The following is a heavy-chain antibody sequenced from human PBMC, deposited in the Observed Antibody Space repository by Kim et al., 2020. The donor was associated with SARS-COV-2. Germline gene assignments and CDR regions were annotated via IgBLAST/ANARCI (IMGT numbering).Heavy chain of an antibody. J-gene: IGHJ4*02. V-gene: IGHV3-21*01. Sequence: GGSLRLSCAASGFTFSSYSMNWVRQAPGKGLEWVSSIRTSSSYISYADSVKGRFTISRDNAKNSLSLQMSSLRAEDTAVYYWSRDQKGGWPDYWGQGTLV. CDR2: IRTSSSYI. CDR3: SRDQKGGWPDY. D-gene: IGHD6-19*01. CDR1: GFTFSSYS.